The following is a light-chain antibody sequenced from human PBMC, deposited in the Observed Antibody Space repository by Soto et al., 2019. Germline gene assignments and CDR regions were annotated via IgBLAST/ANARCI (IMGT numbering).Light chain of an antibody. V-gene: IGLV2-14*01. CDR3: SSYTSSRPYV. CDR1: SSDVGGYNY. CDR2: DVS. Sequence: QSALTQPASVSGSPGQSITISCTGTSSDVGGYNYVSWYQQHPGKAPKLMIYDVSNRPSGVSNRFSGSKSVNTVSLTISRLQAEDEADYYCSSYTSSRPYVFGTGTELTVL. J-gene: IGLJ1*01.